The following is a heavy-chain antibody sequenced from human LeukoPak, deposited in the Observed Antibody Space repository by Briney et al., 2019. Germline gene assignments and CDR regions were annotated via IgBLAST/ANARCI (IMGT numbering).Heavy chain of an antibody. V-gene: IGHV3-21*01. CDR1: GFTFSSYS. Sequence: GGSLRLSCAASGFTFSSYSMNWVRQAPGKGLEWVSSISSSSSYIYYADSVKGRFTISRDNAKNSLCLQMNSLRAEDTAVYYCARDYDFWSGYNDAFDIWGQGTMVTVSS. D-gene: IGHD3-3*01. CDR3: ARDYDFWSGYNDAFDI. CDR2: ISSSSSYI. J-gene: IGHJ3*02.